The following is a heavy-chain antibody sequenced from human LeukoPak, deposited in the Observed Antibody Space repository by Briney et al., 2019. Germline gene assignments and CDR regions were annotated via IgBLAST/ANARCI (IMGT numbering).Heavy chain of an antibody. CDR3: ARVRPYTYGLLFDY. D-gene: IGHD5-18*01. CDR2: ISWNSGSI. Sequence: AGGSLRLSCAASGFTFDDYAMHWVRQAPGKGLEWVSGISWNSGSIGYADSVKGRFTISRDNAKNSLYLQMNSLRAEDTAVYNCARVRPYTYGLLFDYWGQGTLVTVSS. CDR1: GFTFDDYA. J-gene: IGHJ4*02. V-gene: IGHV3-9*01.